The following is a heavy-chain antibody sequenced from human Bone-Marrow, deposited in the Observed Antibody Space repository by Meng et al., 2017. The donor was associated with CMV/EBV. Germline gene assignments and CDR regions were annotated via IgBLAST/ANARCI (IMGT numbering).Heavy chain of an antibody. CDR2: INFGGSNT. CDR1: GFTFSGHW. J-gene: IGHJ5*02. D-gene: IGHD2-2*01. Sequence: GESLKISCAASGFTFSGHWMHWVRQLPGKGLEWVSGINFGGSNTFYADSVKGRFTISRDNANNMLYLQMNSLSAEDTAVYYCARQLGYCSSTSCYLDNWFDPWGQGTLVTVSS. CDR3: ARQLGYCSSTSCYLDNWFDP. V-gene: IGHV3-74*01.